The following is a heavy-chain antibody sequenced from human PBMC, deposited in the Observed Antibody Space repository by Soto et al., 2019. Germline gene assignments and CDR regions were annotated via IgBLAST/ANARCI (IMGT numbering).Heavy chain of an antibody. CDR1: GFPFTSYG. D-gene: IGHD3-10*01. CDR3: VGGQYYFHY. Sequence: QVQLVESGGGVVQPGRSLRLSCAASGFPFTSYGRHWVREGADKELEWVAIISYDGSDKYYADSVKGRFTISRDNSKNTLYLHMNSLRPEDTTLYYCVGGQYYFHYLGQGTLVIVSS. J-gene: IGHJ4*02. V-gene: IGHV3-30*03. CDR2: ISYDGSDK.